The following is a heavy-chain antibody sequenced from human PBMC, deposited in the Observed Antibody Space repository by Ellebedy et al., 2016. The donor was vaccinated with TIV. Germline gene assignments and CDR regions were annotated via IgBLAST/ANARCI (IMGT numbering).Heavy chain of an antibody. J-gene: IGHJ5*02. CDR3: ARSIGWLQSRRWFDP. CDR2: IYPGDSDT. CDR1: GYSFTSYW. D-gene: IGHD5-24*01. Sequence: GESLKISXKGSGYSFTSYWIGWVRQMPGKGLEWMGIIYPGDSDTRYSPSFQGQVTISADKSISTAYLQWSSLKASDTAMYYCARSIGWLQSRRWFDPWGQGTLVTVSS. V-gene: IGHV5-51*01.